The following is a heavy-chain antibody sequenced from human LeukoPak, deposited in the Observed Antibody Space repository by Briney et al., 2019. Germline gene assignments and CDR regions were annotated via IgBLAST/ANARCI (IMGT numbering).Heavy chain of an antibody. J-gene: IGHJ4*02. CDR1: GGSISSYY. V-gene: IGHV4-59*01. CDR3: ARDGGRGTVDY. D-gene: IGHD2-15*01. CDR2: IYYSGST. Sequence: PSETLSLTCTVSGGSISSYYWSWIRQPPGKGLEWIGYIYYSGSTNYNPSLKSRVTISVDTSKNQFSLKLSSVTAADTAVYYCARDGGRGTVDYRGQGTLVTVSS.